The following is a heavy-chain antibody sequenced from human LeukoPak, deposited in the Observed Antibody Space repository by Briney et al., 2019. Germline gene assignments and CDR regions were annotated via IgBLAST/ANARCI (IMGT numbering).Heavy chain of an antibody. CDR2: ISAGIGYT. J-gene: IGHJ4*02. CDR3: AKTRGHSYSYGDY. D-gene: IGHD5-18*01. V-gene: IGHV3-23*01. CDR1: GFTFISYG. Sequence: GGSLRLSCVGSGFTFISYGMRWVRQAPGKGLEWVSGISAGIGYTYYADSVRGRFTISRDNSKNTLYLQMNSLRAEDTAVYYCAKTRGHSYSYGDYWGQGTLVTVSS.